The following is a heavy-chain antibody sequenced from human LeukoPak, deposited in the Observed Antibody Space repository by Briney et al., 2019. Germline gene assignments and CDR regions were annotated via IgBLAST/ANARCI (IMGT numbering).Heavy chain of an antibody. Sequence: GGSLRLSCAASGFDFINHAMNWVRQAPGKGLEWVSTISGSARHTYYAESVKGRFTISRDNSENTVFLQMNSLRTEDTAVYYCASGITMVRGVTKIYYYYYGMDVWGQGTTVTVSS. CDR3: ASGITMVRGVTKIYYYYYGMDV. V-gene: IGHV3-23*01. J-gene: IGHJ6*02. CDR1: GFDFINHA. CDR2: ISGSARHT. D-gene: IGHD3-10*01.